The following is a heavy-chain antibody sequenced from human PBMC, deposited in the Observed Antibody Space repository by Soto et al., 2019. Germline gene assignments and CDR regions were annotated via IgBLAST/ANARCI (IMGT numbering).Heavy chain of an antibody. D-gene: IGHD2-21*02. CDR1: GGSFSCYY. CDR3: ARVVTATTPIPPYYYYGMDV. J-gene: IGHJ6*02. Sequence: SETLSLTCAVYGGSFSCYYWSWIRQPPGKGLEWIGEINHSGSTNYNPSLKSRVTISVDTSKNQFSLKLSSVTAADTAVYYCARVVTATTPIPPYYYYGMDVWGQGTTVTVSS. V-gene: IGHV4-34*01. CDR2: INHSGST.